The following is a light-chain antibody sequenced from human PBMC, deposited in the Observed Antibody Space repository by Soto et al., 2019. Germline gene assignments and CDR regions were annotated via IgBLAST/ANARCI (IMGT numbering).Light chain of an antibody. Sequence: QSALTQPRSVSGSPGQSVTISCTGTSSDVGGYNYVSWYQQHPGKAPKVMIYDVTKRPSGVSARFSGSKSGNTASLTISGLQAEDEADYYCCSYAGSYSLVFGGGTKLTVL. J-gene: IGLJ3*02. V-gene: IGLV2-11*01. CDR2: DVT. CDR1: SSDVGGYNY. CDR3: CSYAGSYSLV.